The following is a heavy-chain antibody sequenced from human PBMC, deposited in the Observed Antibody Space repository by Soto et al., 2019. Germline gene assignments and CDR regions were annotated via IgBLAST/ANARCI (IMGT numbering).Heavy chain of an antibody. V-gene: IGHV4-34*01. J-gene: IGHJ4*02. CDR3: ASPSRFDSSGYYFDY. D-gene: IGHD6-19*01. CDR2: INHSGST. Sequence: SETLALTCAVYGGSFSGYYWSWLRPSPGKGLEWIGEINHSGSTKYNPSLKTRVTMSVDTSRNQFSLKLSSVTAADTAVYYCASPSRFDSSGYYFDYWGQGTLVTVSS. CDR1: GGSFSGYY.